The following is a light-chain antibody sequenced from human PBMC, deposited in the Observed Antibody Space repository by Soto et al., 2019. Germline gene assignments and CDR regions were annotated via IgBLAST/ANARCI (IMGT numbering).Light chain of an antibody. CDR2: KAS. CDR1: QSINIL. V-gene: IGKV1-5*03. CDR3: HQYYSYPWT. J-gene: IGKJ1*01. Sequence: DLQMTQSPSTLSASLGDRVTITCRASQSINILLAWYQQKPGKAPNLLIYKASSLANGVPSRFSGSASGTEFTLTISSLQPDDFASYYCHQYYSYPWTFGQGTKVEIK.